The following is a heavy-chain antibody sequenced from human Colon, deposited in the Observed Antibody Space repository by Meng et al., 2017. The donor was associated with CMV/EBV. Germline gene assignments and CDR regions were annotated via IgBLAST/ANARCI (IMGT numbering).Heavy chain of an antibody. Sequence: FGDSVSSNNVAGSWIRQSPARGLEWLGRTYYRSQWATDYAVSLRSRINIKADTAKNQFSLQLNSVTPEDTAMYYCARVISSIGIIDYWGQGSLVTVSS. CDR1: GDSVSSNNVA. CDR3: ARVISSIGIIDY. CDR2: TYYRSQWAT. V-gene: IGHV6-1*01. D-gene: IGHD1-26*01. J-gene: IGHJ4*02.